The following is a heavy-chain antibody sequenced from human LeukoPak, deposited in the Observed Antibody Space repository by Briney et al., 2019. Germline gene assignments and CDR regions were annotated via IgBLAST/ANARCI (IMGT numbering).Heavy chain of an antibody. CDR2: ISGSGGST. CDR1: GFTFSSYA. V-gene: IGHV3-23*01. Sequence: PGGSLRLSCAASGFTFSSYAMSWVRQAPGKGLEWVSAISGSGGSTYYADSVKGRFTISRDNSKNTLYLQMNSLRAEDTAVYYCARIRLGDLSSPLDYWGQGTLVTVSS. J-gene: IGHJ4*02. D-gene: IGHD3-16*02. CDR3: ARIRLGDLSSPLDY.